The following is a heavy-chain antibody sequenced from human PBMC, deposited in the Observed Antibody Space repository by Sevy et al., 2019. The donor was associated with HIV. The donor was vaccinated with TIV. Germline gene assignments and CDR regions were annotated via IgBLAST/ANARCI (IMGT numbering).Heavy chain of an antibody. CDR3: ARDRRFCGNECFLYYYYGMDV. CDR2: IHADGSS. CDR1: GFNVNDNY. Sequence: WGSLRLSCAASGFNVNDNYMTWVRQAPGKGLEWVSIIHADGSSYYADSVKGRFTMSRDDSKNIVNLQMNSLGADDTVVYYCARDRRFCGNECFLYYYYGMDVWGQGTAVTVSS. J-gene: IGHJ6*02. D-gene: IGHD2-8*01. V-gene: IGHV3-53*01.